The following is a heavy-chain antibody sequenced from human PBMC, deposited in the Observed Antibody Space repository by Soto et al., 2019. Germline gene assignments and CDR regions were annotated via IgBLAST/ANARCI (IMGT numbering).Heavy chain of an antibody. CDR3: ASQQFDGSGSYYTY. CDR1: GFTFSVYA. J-gene: IGHJ4*02. D-gene: IGHD3-10*01. V-gene: IGHV3-23*01. Sequence: PGGSLRLSCAASGFTFSVYAMTWVRQAPGKGLDWVSRISDNGGSTYYADSVKGRFTISRDNSKNTLHLQMNSLRAEDTAVYYCASQQFDGSGSYYTYWGQGTLVTVSS. CDR2: ISDNGGST.